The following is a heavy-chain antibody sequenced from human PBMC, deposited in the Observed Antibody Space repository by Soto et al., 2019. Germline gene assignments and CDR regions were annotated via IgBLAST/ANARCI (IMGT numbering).Heavy chain of an antibody. CDR2: INHSGST. Sequence: PSETLSLTCAVYGGSFSGYYWSWIRQPPGKGLEWIGEINHSGSTNYNPSLKSRVTISVDTSKNQFSLKLSSVTAADTAVYYCARGAGSKTDYWGQGTLVTVSS. D-gene: IGHD4-4*01. CDR3: ARGAGSKTDY. J-gene: IGHJ4*02. V-gene: IGHV4-34*01. CDR1: GGSFSGYY.